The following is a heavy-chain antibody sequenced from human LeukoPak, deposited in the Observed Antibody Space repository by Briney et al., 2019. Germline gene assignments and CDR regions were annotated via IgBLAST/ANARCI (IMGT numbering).Heavy chain of an antibody. CDR3: AKDFDSGGYYYEIYFDY. CDR1: GFTFRSYD. J-gene: IGHJ4*02. D-gene: IGHD3-22*01. Sequence: GESLRLSCAASGFTFRSYDMSWVRQAPGKGLEWVSGISGSGGSTCYTDSVKGRFTISRDNYKKTLYLQMNSLRVEDTAVYYCAKDFDSGGYYYEIYFDYWGQGALVTVSS. V-gene: IGHV3-23*01. CDR2: ISGSGGST.